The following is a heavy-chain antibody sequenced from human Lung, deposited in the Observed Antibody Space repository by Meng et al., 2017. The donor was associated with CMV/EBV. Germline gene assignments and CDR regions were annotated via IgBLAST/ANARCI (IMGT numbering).Heavy chain of an antibody. CDR1: GFTFSGYW. J-gene: IGHJ6*02. Sequence: GGSLRLXCAASGFTFSGYWMNWVRQTPGKGLEWVANIKQDGSDKYYADSVTGRFTISRDNAENSLYLQMNSLRAEDTAIYYCARGGPCSNGVCSDYGMDVWGQGTXVTVSS. V-gene: IGHV3-7*01. CDR3: ARGGPCSNGVCSDYGMDV. CDR2: IKQDGSDK. D-gene: IGHD2-8*01.